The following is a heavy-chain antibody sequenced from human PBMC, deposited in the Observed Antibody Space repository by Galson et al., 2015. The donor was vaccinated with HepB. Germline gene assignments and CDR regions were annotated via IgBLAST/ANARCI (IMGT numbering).Heavy chain of an antibody. V-gene: IGHV3-23*01. CDR3: AKDQPIDSGWYVDY. CDR1: GFTFSSYA. J-gene: IGHJ4*02. Sequence: SLRLSCAASGFTFSSYAMSWVRQAPGKRLEWVSAISGSGGSTYYADSVKGRFTISRDNSKNTLYLQMNSLRAEDTAVYYCAKDQPIDSGWYVDYWGQGTLVTVSS. D-gene: IGHD6-19*01. CDR2: ISGSGGST.